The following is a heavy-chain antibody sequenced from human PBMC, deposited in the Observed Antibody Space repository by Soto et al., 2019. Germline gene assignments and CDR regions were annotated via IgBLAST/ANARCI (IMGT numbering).Heavy chain of an antibody. J-gene: IGHJ6*02. CDR2: INHSGST. Sequence: KLSETLSLTCAVYGGSFSGYYWSWIRQPPGKGLEWIGEINHSGSTDYNPSLKSRVTISVDTSKNQFSLKLSSVTAADTAVYYCARVPVRSYDILTGYYPYYYYGMDVWGQGTTVTVSS. CDR1: GGSFSGYY. CDR3: ARVPVRSYDILTGYYPYYYYGMDV. V-gene: IGHV4-34*01. D-gene: IGHD3-9*01.